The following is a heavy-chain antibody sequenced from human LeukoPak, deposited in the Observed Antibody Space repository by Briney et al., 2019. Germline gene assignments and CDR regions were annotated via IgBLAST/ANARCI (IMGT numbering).Heavy chain of an antibody. V-gene: IGHV5-10-1*01. CDR3: ARQRMIVVVHHDAFDI. CDR1: GYSFTSYW. D-gene: IGHD3-22*01. CDR2: IDPSDSYT. Sequence: GESLRISCKSSGYSFTSYWISWVRQTPGKGLEWMGRIDPSDSYTNYSPSFQGHVTISVDKSISTAYVQWSGLKASDTAMYYCARQRMIVVVHHDAFDIWGQGTMVTVSS. J-gene: IGHJ3*02.